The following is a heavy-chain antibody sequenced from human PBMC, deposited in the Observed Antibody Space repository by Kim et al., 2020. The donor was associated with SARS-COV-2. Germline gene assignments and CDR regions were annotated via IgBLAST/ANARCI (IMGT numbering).Heavy chain of an antibody. V-gene: IGHV4-34*01. D-gene: IGHD6-13*01. CDR2: T. CDR3: ARGTGKRGMDV. Sequence: TNYNPSLKSRVTISVDTSKNQFSLTLSSVTAADTAVYYCARGTGKRGMDVWGQGTTVTVSS. J-gene: IGHJ6*02.